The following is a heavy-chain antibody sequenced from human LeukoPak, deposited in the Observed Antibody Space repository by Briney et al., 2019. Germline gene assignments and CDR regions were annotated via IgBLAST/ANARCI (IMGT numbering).Heavy chain of an antibody. CDR3: AAYGGSSEVGAFDI. CDR2: ISSNGGSN. D-gene: IGHD2-15*01. Sequence: GESLTLSCTASGFTFSGYWMTWVRQPPGKGLEYVSAISSNGGSNYYANSVKGRFTISRDNSKNTLYLQMGCVRAEDMAVYYCAAYGGSSEVGAFDIWGQGTMVTVSS. J-gene: IGHJ3*02. V-gene: IGHV3-64*01. CDR1: GFTFSGYW.